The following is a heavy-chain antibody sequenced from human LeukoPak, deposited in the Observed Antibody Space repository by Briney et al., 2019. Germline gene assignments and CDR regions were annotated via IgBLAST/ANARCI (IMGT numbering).Heavy chain of an antibody. CDR1: GFTFSSYG. Sequence: GGSLRLSCAVSGFTFSSYGMHWVRQAPGKGLEWVAFIRYDGSNKYYADSVKGRFTISRDNSKNTLYLQMNSLRAEDTAVYYCAKEGDYYYYYMDVWGKGTTVTVSS. V-gene: IGHV3-30*02. J-gene: IGHJ6*03. CDR3: AKEGDYYYYYMDV. CDR2: IRYDGSNK. D-gene: IGHD1-26*01.